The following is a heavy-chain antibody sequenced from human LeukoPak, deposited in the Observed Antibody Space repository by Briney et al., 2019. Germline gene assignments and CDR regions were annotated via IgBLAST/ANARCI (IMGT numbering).Heavy chain of an antibody. D-gene: IGHD1-7*01. CDR2: ISAYNGNT. CDR3: ARDQGTGTQYYYYYMDV. V-gene: IGHV1-18*01. J-gene: IGHJ6*03. CDR1: GYTFTSYG. Sequence: ASVKVSCKASGYTFTSYGISWGRQAPGQGLEWMGWISAYNGNTNYAQKLQGRVTMTTDTSTSTAYMELRSLRSDDTAVYYCARDQGTGTQYYYYYMDVWGKGTTVTVSS.